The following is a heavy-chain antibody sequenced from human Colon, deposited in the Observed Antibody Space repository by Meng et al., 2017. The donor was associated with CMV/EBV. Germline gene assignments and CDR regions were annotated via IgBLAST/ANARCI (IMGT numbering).Heavy chain of an antibody. CDR3: ATEKITMIRGASEY. J-gene: IGHJ4*02. Sequence: GESLKISCAASGFTFNNAWMSWVRQAPGKGLEWVGRIKSKTDGGTIDYAAPVKGRFTISRDDSNSTLSLQMNSLKTEDTAVYYCATEKITMIRGASEYWGQGTLVTVSS. CDR1: GFTFNNAW. V-gene: IGHV3-15*01. D-gene: IGHD3-10*01. CDR2: IKSKTDGGTI.